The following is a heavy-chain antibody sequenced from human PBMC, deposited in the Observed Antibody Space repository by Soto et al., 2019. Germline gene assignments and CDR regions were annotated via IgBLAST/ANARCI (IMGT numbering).Heavy chain of an antibody. J-gene: IGHJ6*02. Sequence: PSETLSLTCTVSGGSVNSGSNYWSWIRQPPGKGLEWIGYIYYSGSTNYNPSLKSRVTISVDTSKNQFSLKLSSVTAADTAVYYCARLGPYSSSSYYYGMDVWGQGTTVTVPS. V-gene: IGHV4-61*01. CDR1: GGSVNSGSNY. CDR3: ARLGPYSSSSYYYGMDV. CDR2: IYYSGST. D-gene: IGHD6-13*01.